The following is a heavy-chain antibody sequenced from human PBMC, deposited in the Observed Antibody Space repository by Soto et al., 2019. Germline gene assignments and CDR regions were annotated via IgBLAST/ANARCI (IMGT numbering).Heavy chain of an antibody. J-gene: IGHJ4*02. CDR3: AKFAESSGYFDS. CDR2: IIPMFGTT. D-gene: IGHD6-19*01. CDR1: GDTFRSYA. Sequence: SVKVSCKASGDTFRSYAISWVRQAPGQGLEWMGGIIPMFGTTNYAQKFQGRVTITADESTSTVNMELSSLRSEDTAVYFCAKFAESSGYFDSWGQGTLVTVSS. V-gene: IGHV1-69*13.